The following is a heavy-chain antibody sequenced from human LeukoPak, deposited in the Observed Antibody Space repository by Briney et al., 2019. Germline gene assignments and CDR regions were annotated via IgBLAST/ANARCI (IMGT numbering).Heavy chain of an antibody. J-gene: IGHJ4*02. V-gene: IGHV1-18*01. CDR1: GYTFTSYG. D-gene: IGHD3-16*01. Sequence: ASVKVSCKASGYTFTSYGISWMRQAPGRGLEWMGWISAYNGNTNYAQKLQGRVTMTTDTSTSTAYMELRSLRSDDTAVYYCARADYVGFFPDYWGQGTLVTVSS. CDR2: ISAYNGNT. CDR3: ARADYVGFFPDY.